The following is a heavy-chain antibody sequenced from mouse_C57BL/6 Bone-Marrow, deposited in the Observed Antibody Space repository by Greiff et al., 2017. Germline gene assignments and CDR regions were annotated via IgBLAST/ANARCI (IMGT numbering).Heavy chain of an antibody. CDR3: SSQVTTELAAKYFDV. D-gene: IGHD1-1*01. V-gene: IGHV5-9*01. CDR2: ISGGGGNT. CDR1: GFTFSSYT. J-gene: IGHJ1*03. Sequence: EVKLMESGGGLVKPGGSLKLSCAASGFTFSSYTMSWVRQTPGKRLQWVAAISGGGGNTYYPDRVKGRFTISRDNDKNILYLQVSSLRSEDTALYYCSSQVTTELAAKYFDVWGTGTTVTVSA.